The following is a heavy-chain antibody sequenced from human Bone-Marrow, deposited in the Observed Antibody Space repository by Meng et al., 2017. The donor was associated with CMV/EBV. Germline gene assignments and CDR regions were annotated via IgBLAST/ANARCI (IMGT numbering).Heavy chain of an antibody. V-gene: IGHV1-69*05. CDR1: GGTFSSYA. CDR3: ASSQYCSSTSCYGSYPLDY. Sequence: SVKVSCKASGGTFSSYAISWVRQAPGQGLEWMGGIIPIFGTANYAQKFQGRVTITTDESTSTAYMELSSLRSEDTAVYYCASSQYCSSTSCYGSYPLDYWVHGTLVTVSS. CDR2: IIPIFGTA. J-gene: IGHJ4*01. D-gene: IGHD2-2*01.